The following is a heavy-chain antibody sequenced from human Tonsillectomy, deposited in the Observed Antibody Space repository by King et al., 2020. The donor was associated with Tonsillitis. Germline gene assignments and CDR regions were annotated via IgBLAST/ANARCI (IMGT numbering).Heavy chain of an antibody. D-gene: IGHD6-13*01. CDR2: TIPMFAT. CDR1: GGIFSNF. J-gene: IGHJ6*02. CDR3: ASPREHLVRDRYYYAMDV. Sequence: VQLVQSGAEVKKPGSSVKVSCKASGGIFSNFISWVRQAPGQGLEWMGVTIPMFATNYAQKFQGRITITADESTRTAYMELSSLSSKDTAVYYCASPREHLVRDRYYYAMDVWGQGTTVTVSS. V-gene: IGHV1-69*01.